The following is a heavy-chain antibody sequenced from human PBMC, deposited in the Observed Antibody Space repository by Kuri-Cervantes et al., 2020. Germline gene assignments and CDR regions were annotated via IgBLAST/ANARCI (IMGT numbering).Heavy chain of an antibody. D-gene: IGHD2-15*01. CDR2: IYPSGST. V-gene: IGHV4-4*07. J-gene: IGHJ4*02. CDR3: ARTSAYCSGGSCLTGEFDY. CDR1: GGSISTYY. Sequence: SETLSLTCTVSGGSISTYYWNWIRQPAGKGLEWIGRIYPSGSTNYSPSLKSRVTISVDKSKNQFSLRLSSVTAADTAVYYCARTSAYCSGGSCLTGEFDYWGQGTLVTVSS.